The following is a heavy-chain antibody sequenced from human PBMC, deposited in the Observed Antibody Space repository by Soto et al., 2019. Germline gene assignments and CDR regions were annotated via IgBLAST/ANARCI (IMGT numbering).Heavy chain of an antibody. CDR1: GFTFSSYS. CDR3: AKIGTYLRTDV. J-gene: IGHJ6*02. V-gene: IGHV3-48*01. CDR2: ISSGSGTT. Sequence: EVQLVESGGGLVQPGGSLRLSCAVSGFTFSSYSMNWVRQAPGKGLEWVSYISSGSGTTYYADSVKGRFSISRDNANNSLYLQMNSLRVEDTAVYYCAKIGTYLRTDVWGQGTTVTVSS. D-gene: IGHD3-10*01.